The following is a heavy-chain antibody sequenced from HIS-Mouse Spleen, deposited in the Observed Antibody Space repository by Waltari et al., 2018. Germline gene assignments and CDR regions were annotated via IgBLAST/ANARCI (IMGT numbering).Heavy chain of an antibody. CDR2: ISSSSSTI. D-gene: IGHD6-6*01. CDR3: ARDFYSYSSSGFFDY. J-gene: IGHJ4*02. V-gene: IGHV3-48*02. CDR1: GFTFSSYS. Sequence: EVQLVESGGGLVQPGGSLRLSCAASGFTFSSYSMNWVRQAPGKGLEWVSYISSSSSTIYYADSVKGRFTISRDNAKNSLYLQMNSLRDEDTAVYYCARDFYSYSSSGFFDYWGQGTLVTVSS.